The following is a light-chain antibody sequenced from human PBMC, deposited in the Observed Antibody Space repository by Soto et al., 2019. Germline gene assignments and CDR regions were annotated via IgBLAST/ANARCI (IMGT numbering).Light chain of an antibody. CDR3: DSYAGSNNHV. CDR1: SSDVGRYNF. V-gene: IGLV2-8*01. Sequence: QSALTQPPSASGSPGQSVTISCTGTSSDVGRYNFVSWYQHHPGKAPKLLIYDVNKRPSGVPDRFSGSKSGNTASLTVSGLQAEDEADYYCDSYAGSNNHVFGPGTKVTVL. CDR2: DVN. J-gene: IGLJ1*01.